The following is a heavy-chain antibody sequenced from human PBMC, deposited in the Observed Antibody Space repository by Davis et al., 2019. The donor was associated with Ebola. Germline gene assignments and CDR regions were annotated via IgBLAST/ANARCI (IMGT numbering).Heavy chain of an antibody. Sequence: SEILSLTCTVSGYSISSGYYWGWIRQPPGKGLEWIGSIYHSGSTYYNPSLKSRVTISVDTSKNQFSLKLSSVTAADTAVYYCARDPGRFGELIWDHNWFDPWGQGTLVTVSS. V-gene: IGHV4-38-2*02. J-gene: IGHJ5*02. D-gene: IGHD3-10*01. CDR2: IYHSGST. CDR3: ARDPGRFGELIWDHNWFDP. CDR1: GYSISSGYY.